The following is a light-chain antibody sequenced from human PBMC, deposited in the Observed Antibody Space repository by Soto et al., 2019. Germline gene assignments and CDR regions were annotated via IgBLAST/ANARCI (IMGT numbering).Light chain of an antibody. Sequence: EIVMTQSPATLSVSPGERVTLSCRASQSAISNLAWYQQKPGQTPRLLIYDASTRATDIPARFSGSGSGTDFTLTISSLLSEDLAVYYCHQYYKWPLTFGGGTKVDI. CDR1: QSAISN. CDR2: DAS. V-gene: IGKV3-15*01. CDR3: HQYYKWPLT. J-gene: IGKJ4*01.